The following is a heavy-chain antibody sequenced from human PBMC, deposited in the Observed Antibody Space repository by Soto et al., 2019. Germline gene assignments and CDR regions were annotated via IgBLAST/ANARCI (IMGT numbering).Heavy chain of an antibody. J-gene: IGHJ4*02. V-gene: IGHV3-23*01. CDR3: AKGLLYYGSGSLNPFDD. CDR1: GFTLSNYA. D-gene: IGHD3-10*01. Sequence: EVQLLESGGGLVQPGGSLRLSCAASGFTLSNYAMNWVRQAPGKGLEWVSAISGSGGSTYYADSVKGRFTISRDNSKNTLYLQMNSLRAEDTAVYYCAKGLLYYGSGSLNPFDDWGQGTLVIVSS. CDR2: ISGSGGST.